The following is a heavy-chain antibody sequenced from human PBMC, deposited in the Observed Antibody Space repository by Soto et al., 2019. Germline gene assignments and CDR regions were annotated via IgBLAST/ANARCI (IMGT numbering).Heavy chain of an antibody. CDR2: ISSDGITI. Sequence: GGSLRLSCAASGFTFSNCWMHWVRPPPGKGLVWVALISSDGITISYADSVKGRFTISRDNAKNTLYLQMNSLRAEDTAMYYCVRARGYYGMDVWGQGTAVTVSS. CDR1: GFTFSNCW. CDR3: VRARGYYGMDV. J-gene: IGHJ6*02. V-gene: IGHV3-74*01.